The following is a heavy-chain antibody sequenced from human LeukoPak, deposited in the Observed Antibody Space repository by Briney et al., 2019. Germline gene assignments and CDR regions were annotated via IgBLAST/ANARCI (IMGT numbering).Heavy chain of an antibody. Sequence: GASVKVSCKASGYTFTSYGISWVRQAPGQGLEWMGWISAYNGNTNYAQKVQGRVTMTTDTSTSTAYMELRSLRSDDTAVYYCARSSGTYYKGYFDYWGQGTLVTVSS. J-gene: IGHJ4*02. CDR3: ARSSGTYYKGYFDY. CDR1: GYTFTSYG. CDR2: ISAYNGNT. V-gene: IGHV1-18*01. D-gene: IGHD1-26*01.